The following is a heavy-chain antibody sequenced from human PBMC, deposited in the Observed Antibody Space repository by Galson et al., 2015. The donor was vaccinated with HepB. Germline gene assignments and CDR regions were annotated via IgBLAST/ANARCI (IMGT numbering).Heavy chain of an antibody. CDR3: ARVTDSSGWDY. D-gene: IGHD6-19*01. V-gene: IGHV1-46*01. CDR1: YTFTSYY. J-gene: IGHJ4*02. Sequence: YTFTSYYMHWVRQAPGQGLEWMGIINPSGGNTSYAQKFQGRVTMTRDTSTSTVYMELSSLRSEDTAVYYCARVTDSSGWDYWGQGTLVTVSS. CDR2: INPSGGNT.